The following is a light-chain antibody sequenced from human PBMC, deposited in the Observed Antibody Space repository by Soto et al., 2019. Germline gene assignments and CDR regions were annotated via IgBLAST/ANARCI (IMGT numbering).Light chain of an antibody. CDR1: SSDVGGHNY. J-gene: IGLJ1*01. Sequence: QSALTQPASVSGSPGQSITISCTGTSSDVGGHNYVSWYQQHLGKAPKLMIYDASNRPPGVSNRFSRSNSGSTASLTISGLQAEDEAHHYCSSYTSSSTLVFGTGTKVTVL. CDR3: SSYTSSSTLV. CDR2: DAS. V-gene: IGLV2-14*01.